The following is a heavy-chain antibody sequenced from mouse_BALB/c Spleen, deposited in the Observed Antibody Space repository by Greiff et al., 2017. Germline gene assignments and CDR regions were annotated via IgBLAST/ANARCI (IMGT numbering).Heavy chain of an antibody. CDR2: ILPGSGST. J-gene: IGHJ2*01. Sequence: QVQLQQSGAELMKPGASVKISCKATGYTFSSYWIEWVKQRPGHGLEWIGEILPGSGSTNYNEKFKGKATFTADTSSNTAYMQLSSLTSEDSAVYYCARSGDYGSYYFDYWGQGTTLTVSS. D-gene: IGHD1-1*01. CDR3: ARSGDYGSYYFDY. CDR1: GYTFSSYW. V-gene: IGHV1-9*01.